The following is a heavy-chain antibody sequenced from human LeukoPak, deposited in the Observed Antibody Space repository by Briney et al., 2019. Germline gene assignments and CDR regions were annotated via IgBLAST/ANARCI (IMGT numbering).Heavy chain of an antibody. J-gene: IGHJ1*01. D-gene: IGHD6-19*01. CDR2: IIPIFGTA. CDR1: GGTFSSYA. V-gene: IGHV1-69*13. Sequence: GASVKVSCKASGGTFSSYAISWVRQAPGQGLEWMGGIIPIFGTANYAQKFQGRVTITADESTSTAYMELSSLRSEDTAVYYCARGAGYSSGWYRGQYFQHWGQGTLVTVSS. CDR3: ARGAGYSSGWYRGQYFQH.